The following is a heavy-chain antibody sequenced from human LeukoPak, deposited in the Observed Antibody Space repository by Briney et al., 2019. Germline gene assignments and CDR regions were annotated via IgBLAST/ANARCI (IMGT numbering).Heavy chain of an antibody. CDR1: GGTFTSYG. D-gene: IGHD3-22*01. V-gene: IGHV1-18*01. CDR3: ARDHYDSSGYYIHFDY. J-gene: IGHJ4*02. Sequence: EASVKVSCKASGGTFTSYGISWVRQAPGQGLEWMGWLSAYNGNTNYAQKLQGRVTMTTDTSTSTAYMELRSLRSDDTAVYYCARDHYDSSGYYIHFDYWGQGTLVTVSS. CDR2: LSAYNGNT.